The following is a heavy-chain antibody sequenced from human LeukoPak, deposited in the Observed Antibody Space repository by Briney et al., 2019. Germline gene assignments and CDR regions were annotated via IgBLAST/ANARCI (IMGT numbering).Heavy chain of an antibody. CDR3: ARRLSSIAASAASDY. V-gene: IGHV5-51*01. CDR1: GYSFSSYC. J-gene: IGHJ4*02. Sequence: GESLKISCKGSGYSFSSYCIAWVRQMPGNRLEWMGIIHPGNSETTYNPSFRGQVTMSADKSISTAYLQWSSLEASDTAMYYCARRLSSIAASAASDYWGQGTLVTVSS. D-gene: IGHD6-6*01. CDR2: IHPGNSET.